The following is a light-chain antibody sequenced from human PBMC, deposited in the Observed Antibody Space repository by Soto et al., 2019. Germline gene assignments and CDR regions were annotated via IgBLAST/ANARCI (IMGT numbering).Light chain of an antibody. V-gene: IGLV2-14*01. CDR3: SSYTSSSTYV. CDR2: DVT. Sequence: QSVLTQPASVSGSPGQSITISCTGTRSDVGGYNYVYWHQQHPGKAPKLMIYDVTNRPSGVSDRFSGSKSGNTASLTISGLQAEDDADYYCSSYTSSSTYVFGAGTKLTVL. CDR1: RSDVGGYNY. J-gene: IGLJ1*01.